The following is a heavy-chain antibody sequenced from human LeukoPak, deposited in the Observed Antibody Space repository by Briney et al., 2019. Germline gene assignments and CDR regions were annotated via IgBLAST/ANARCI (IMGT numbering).Heavy chain of an antibody. V-gene: IGHV1-8*01. D-gene: IGHD6-19*01. Sequence: ASVKVSCKASGYTFTSYDINWVRQATGQGLEWMGWMSPKSGSTGYAQKFQGRVSMTRDTSINTAYMELSSLRSEDTAVYYCAKVPQYSSGWYGYAFDIWGQGTMVTVSS. J-gene: IGHJ3*02. CDR1: GYTFTSYD. CDR2: MSPKSGST. CDR3: AKVPQYSSGWYGYAFDI.